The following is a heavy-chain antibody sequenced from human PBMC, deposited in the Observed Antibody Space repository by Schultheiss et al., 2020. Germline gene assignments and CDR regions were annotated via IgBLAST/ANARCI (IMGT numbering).Heavy chain of an antibody. CDR1: GGSISSSSYY. V-gene: IGHV4-39*07. Sequence: ETLSLTCTVSGGSISSSSYYWGWIRQPPGKGLEWIGSIYYSGSTYYNPSLKSRVTISVDTSKNQFSLKLSSVTAADTAVYYCARGKYGDYSSWFDPWGQGTLVTVSS. J-gene: IGHJ5*02. CDR3: ARGKYGDYSSWFDP. D-gene: IGHD4-17*01. CDR2: IYYSGST.